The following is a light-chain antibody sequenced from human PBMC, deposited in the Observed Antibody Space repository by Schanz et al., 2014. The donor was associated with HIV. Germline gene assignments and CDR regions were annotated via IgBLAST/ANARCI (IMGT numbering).Light chain of an antibody. CDR1: SSDVGGYNY. CDR2: EVN. V-gene: IGLV2-8*01. J-gene: IGLJ3*02. Sequence: QSVLTQPPSASGSPGQSVTISCTGTSSDVGGYNYVSWYQQHPGKAPKLMIYEVNKRPSGVPDRFSGSKSGITASLTISGLQPEDEADYYCSSFAGSNIPWVFGGGTKLTVL. CDR3: SSFAGSNIPWV.